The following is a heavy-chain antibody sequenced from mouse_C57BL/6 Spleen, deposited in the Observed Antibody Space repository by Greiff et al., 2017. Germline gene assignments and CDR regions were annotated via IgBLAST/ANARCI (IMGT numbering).Heavy chain of an antibody. D-gene: IGHD2-4*01. V-gene: IGHV1-9*01. J-gene: IGHJ2*01. CDR3: ARIYYDYDLYYGDY. Sequence: QVQLQQSGAELMKPGASVKLSCKATGYTFTGYWIEWVKQRPGHGLEWIGEFLPGSGSTNYNEKFKGKATFTADTSANTAYMPLSSLPTDDSAIYYCARIYYDYDLYYGDYWGQGTTLTVSS. CDR1: GYTFTGYW. CDR2: FLPGSGST.